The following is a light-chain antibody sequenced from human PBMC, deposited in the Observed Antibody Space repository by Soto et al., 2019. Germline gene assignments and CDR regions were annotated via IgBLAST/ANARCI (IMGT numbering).Light chain of an antibody. CDR1: QSLSSNN. J-gene: IGKJ4*01. CDR3: QQRNSWPLT. Sequence: EIVLTQSPATLSMSPGERATLSCRASQSLSSNNLAWFQQKPGQAPRLLIYGTSSRATGIPDRFSGSGSGTDFTLTISSLAPEDFAFYYCQQRNSWPLTFGGGTKVDIK. V-gene: IGKV3D-20*02. CDR2: GTS.